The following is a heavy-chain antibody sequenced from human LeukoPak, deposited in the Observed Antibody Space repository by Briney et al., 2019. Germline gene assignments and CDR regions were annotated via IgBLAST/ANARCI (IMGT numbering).Heavy chain of an antibody. J-gene: IGHJ4*02. V-gene: IGHV1-2*02. CDR1: GYTFTGYS. D-gene: IGHD3-16*01. CDR2: INPKNGGT. Sequence: GASVKVSCKASGYTFTGYSMHWVRQAPGQGLEWMGWINPKNGGTNYAQKFQGRVTMTRDTSISAAYMVLSRLGSDDTAVYYCVRDHYVSGNYVLDDYWGQGTLVTVSS. CDR3: VRDHYVSGNYVLDDY.